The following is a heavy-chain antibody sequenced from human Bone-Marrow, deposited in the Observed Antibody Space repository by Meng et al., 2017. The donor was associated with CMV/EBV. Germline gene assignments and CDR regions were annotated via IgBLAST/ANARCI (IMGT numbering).Heavy chain of an antibody. J-gene: IGHJ6*02. CDR1: GGSFSGYY. CDR2: INHSGST. D-gene: IGHD5-18*01. CDR3: ARVSATAMVLIYYGMDV. V-gene: IGHV4-34*01. Sequence: SETLSLTCTVYGGSFSGYYWSWIRQPPGKGLEWIGEINHSGSTNYNPSLKSRVTISVDTSKNQFSLKLSSVTAADTAVYYCARVSATAMVLIYYGMDVWGQGTTVTVS.